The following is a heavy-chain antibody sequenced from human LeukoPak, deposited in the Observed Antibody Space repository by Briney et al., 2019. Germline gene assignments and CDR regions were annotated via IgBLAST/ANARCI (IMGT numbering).Heavy chain of an antibody. CDR3: ARWNYDIFTGHRYFDY. CDR1: GYTFNTYG. J-gene: IGHJ4*02. V-gene: IGHV1-18*01. D-gene: IGHD3-9*01. CDR2: ISPYNGNT. Sequence: GASVKVSCKPSGYTFNTYGITWVRQAPGQGLEWMGWISPYNGNTNYAQKFQGRVTLTTDTSTSTAYMELRSLRSDDTAVYYCARWNYDIFTGHRYFDYWGQGTLVTVSS.